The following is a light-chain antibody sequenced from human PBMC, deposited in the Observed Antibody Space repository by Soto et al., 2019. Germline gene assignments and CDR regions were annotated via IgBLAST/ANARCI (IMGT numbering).Light chain of an antibody. CDR1: LSVSSNY. CDR2: GAS. V-gene: IGKV3-20*01. CDR3: QQYGSSSST. J-gene: IGKJ4*01. Sequence: EIVLTQSRGTLYMSLGDRSTLSCRASLSVSSNYVAWYQRKPGQAPRLLIYGASSRATGIPDRFSGSGSGTDFTLTISRLEPEDFAVYYCQQYGSSSSTFGGGTKVDIK.